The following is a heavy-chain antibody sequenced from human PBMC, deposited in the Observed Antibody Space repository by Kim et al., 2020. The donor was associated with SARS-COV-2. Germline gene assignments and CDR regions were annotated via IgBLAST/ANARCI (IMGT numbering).Heavy chain of an antibody. Sequence: SETLSLTCTVSGVYLRSGGYYWIWMRQHPGKGPEYIGYIYYSGTTYYNPSLKSRLTILQDMSKNYFSLKLTSVTAADTAVYYCARSLGASMPTEHALDIWGQGTMVIVSS. J-gene: IGHJ3*02. CDR3: ARSLGASMPTEHALDI. D-gene: IGHD3-16*01. CDR1: GVYLRSGGYY. CDR2: IYYSGTT. V-gene: IGHV4-31*03.